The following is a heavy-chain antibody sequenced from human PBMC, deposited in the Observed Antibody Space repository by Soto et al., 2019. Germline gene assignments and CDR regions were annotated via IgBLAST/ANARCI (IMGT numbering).Heavy chain of an antibody. Sequence: LRLSCAASGFTFSSYAMHWVRQAPGKGLEWVAVISYDGSNKYYADSVKGRFTISRDNSKNTLYLQMNSLRAEDTAVYYCARIRFPPGITKDGMDVWGQGTTVTVSS. V-gene: IGHV3-30-3*01. J-gene: IGHJ6*02. CDR1: GFTFSSYA. CDR2: ISYDGSNK. CDR3: ARIRFPPGITKDGMDV. D-gene: IGHD3-3*01.